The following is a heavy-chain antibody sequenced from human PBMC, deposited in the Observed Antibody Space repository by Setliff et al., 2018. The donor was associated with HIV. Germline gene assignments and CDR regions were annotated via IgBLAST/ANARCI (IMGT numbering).Heavy chain of an antibody. Sequence: SETLSLTCTVSGASISSGTYFWTWVRQPAGQGLEWVGHIYSIGSTKYNPSLQSRVTMSRDTSKNQFSLHLRSVTAADTAVYYCAEGAENQLPHTYYYYMDVWGKGATVTVSS. V-gene: IGHV4-61*09. CDR3: AEGAENQLPHTYYYYMDV. D-gene: IGHD2-2*01. CDR2: IYSIGST. CDR1: GASISSGTYF. J-gene: IGHJ6*03.